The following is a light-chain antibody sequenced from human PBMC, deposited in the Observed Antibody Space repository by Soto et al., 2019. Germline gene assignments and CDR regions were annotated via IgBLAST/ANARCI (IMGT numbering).Light chain of an antibody. Sequence: QPVLTQPPSASGTPGQRVTISCSGSSSNIGSNPVHWYQQVPGTAPKLLIHNNNQRPSGVPARFSGSKSGTSASLAISGLQSEYEADYYCAAWDDSLNGVLFGGGTKVTVL. CDR1: SSNIGSNP. J-gene: IGLJ2*01. CDR2: NNN. CDR3: AAWDDSLNGVL. V-gene: IGLV1-44*01.